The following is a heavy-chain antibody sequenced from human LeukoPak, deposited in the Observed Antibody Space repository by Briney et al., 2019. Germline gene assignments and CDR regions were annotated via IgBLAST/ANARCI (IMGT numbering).Heavy chain of an antibody. V-gene: IGHV3-7*01. CDR2: IKYEGREE. CDR3: ARDVSRSFDY. CDR1: GFTFSSSW. Sequence: VGSLRLSCVASGFTFSSSWMNWVRQAPGKRLEWVANIKYEGREEYYVDSVKGRFPISRDNAQNSLYLPMNNLRAEDPAVYYCARDVSRSFDYWGQGTLVRVFS. J-gene: IGHJ4*02. D-gene: IGHD5/OR15-5a*01.